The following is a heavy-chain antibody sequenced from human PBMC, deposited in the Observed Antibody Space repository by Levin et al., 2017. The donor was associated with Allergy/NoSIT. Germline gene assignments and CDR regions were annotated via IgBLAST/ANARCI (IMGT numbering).Heavy chain of an antibody. Sequence: PGESLKISCAASGFTFTSYGMHWVRQAPGKGLEWVAVISYDGSNKYYADSVKGRFTISRDNSKNTLYLQMNSLRAEDTAVYYCARDLHTSGDIWGQGTMVTVSS. CDR2: ISYDGSNK. CDR1: GFTFTSYG. CDR3: ARDLHTSGDI. V-gene: IGHV3-30*03. D-gene: IGHD3-10*01. J-gene: IGHJ3*02.